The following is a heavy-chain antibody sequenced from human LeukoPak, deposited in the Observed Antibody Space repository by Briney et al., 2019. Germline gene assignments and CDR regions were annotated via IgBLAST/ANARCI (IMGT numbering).Heavy chain of an antibody. CDR3: ARLGGGGDEYFQH. J-gene: IGHJ1*01. V-gene: IGHV1-69*02. CDR1: VGTSSSYT. Sequence: SVKVSCKASVGTSSSYTISWVRQAPGQGLEWMGRIIPILGIANYAQKFQGRVTITADKSTSTAHMELSSLRSEDTAVYYCARLGGGGDEYFQHWGQGTLVTVSS. D-gene: IGHD2-21*01. CDR2: IIPILGIA.